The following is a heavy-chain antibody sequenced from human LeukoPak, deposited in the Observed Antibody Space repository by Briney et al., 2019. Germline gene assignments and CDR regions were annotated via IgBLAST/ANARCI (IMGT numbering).Heavy chain of an antibody. CDR2: IYYNGRT. Sequence: SETLSLTCDVFGDSISSGSYFWAWIRQPPGKGLEWIGSIYYNGRTYYNPSLKSRVTISVDTSKNQFSLKLSSVTAADTAVYYCARGYCSGGSCYSYYYYNYMDVWGKGTTVTVSS. J-gene: IGHJ6*03. CDR1: GDSISSGSYF. D-gene: IGHD2-15*01. CDR3: ARGYCSGGSCYSYYYYNYMDV. V-gene: IGHV4-39*07.